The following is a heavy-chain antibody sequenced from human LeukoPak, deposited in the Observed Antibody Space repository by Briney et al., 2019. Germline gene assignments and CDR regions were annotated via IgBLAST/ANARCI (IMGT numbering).Heavy chain of an antibody. CDR1: GFTFSTFV. CDR2: IRPDGSHI. V-gene: IGHV3-33*01. D-gene: IGHD1-7*01. CDR3: LRVVDWKYAFDY. J-gene: IGHJ4*02. Sequence: PGGSLSLSCAASGFTFSTFVMHWVRQAPGKGLEWVAVIRPDGSHISYVAPVKGRFTNARANSNYMLYLQMSSLRAEDTALYFCLRVVDWKYAFDYWGRGTLVTVSS.